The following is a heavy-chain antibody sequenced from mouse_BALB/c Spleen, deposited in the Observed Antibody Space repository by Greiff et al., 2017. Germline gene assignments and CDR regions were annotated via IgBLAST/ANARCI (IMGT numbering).Heavy chain of an antibody. D-gene: IGHD2-1*01. J-gene: IGHJ4*01. CDR2: IRNKANGYTT. V-gene: IGHV7-3*02. CDR3: ARGSNYDAMDY. Sequence: EVKLMQSGGGLVQPGGSLRLSCAASGFTFTDYYMSLVRPPPGKALEWLGFIRNKANGYTTEYMASVKGLFTISRDNSQSILYLQMNTLRAEDSATYYCARGSNYDAMDYWGQGTSVTVSS. CDR1: GFTFTDYY.